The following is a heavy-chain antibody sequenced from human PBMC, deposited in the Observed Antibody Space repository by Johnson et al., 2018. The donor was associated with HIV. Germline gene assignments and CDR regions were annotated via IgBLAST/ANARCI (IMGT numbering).Heavy chain of an antibody. V-gene: IGHV3-20*04. Sequence: VQLVESGGSVVRPGGSLRLSCAASGFSFDDYALNWVRQAPGKGLEWVSNINWNGNSTAYADSMKGRFTISRDNGKNSLYLQMNSLRAEDTALYYGARRAGGVGGGFDIWGQGTMVTVSS. CDR3: ARRAGGVGGGFDI. D-gene: IGHD3-10*01. J-gene: IGHJ3*02. CDR1: GFSFDDYA. CDR2: INWNGNST.